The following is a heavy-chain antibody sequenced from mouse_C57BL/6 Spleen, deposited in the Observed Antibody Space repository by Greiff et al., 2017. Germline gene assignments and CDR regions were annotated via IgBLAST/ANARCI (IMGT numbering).Heavy chain of an antibody. Sequence: VQLQQSGAELVRPGASVTLSCKASGYTFTDYEMHWVKQTPVHGLEWIGAIDPETGGTAYNQKFKGKARLTADKSSSTAYMELRSLTSEDSAVYYCTRKGISGAMDYWGQGTSVTVAS. V-gene: IGHV1-15*01. D-gene: IGHD6-2*01. J-gene: IGHJ4*01. CDR2: IDPETGGT. CDR3: TRKGISGAMDY. CDR1: GYTFTDYE.